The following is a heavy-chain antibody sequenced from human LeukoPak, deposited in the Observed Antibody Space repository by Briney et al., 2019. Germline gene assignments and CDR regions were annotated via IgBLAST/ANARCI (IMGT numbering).Heavy chain of an antibody. CDR2: IYYSGST. V-gene: IGHV4-59*01. Sequence: SETLSLTCTVSGGSISSYYWSWVRQPPGKGLEWIGYIYYSGSTNYNPSLKSRVTISVDTSKNQFSLKLSSVTAADTAVYYCARGGWELPPHKGLYDYWGQGTLVTVSS. D-gene: IGHD1-26*01. CDR1: GGSISSYY. CDR3: ARGGWELPPHKGLYDY. J-gene: IGHJ4*02.